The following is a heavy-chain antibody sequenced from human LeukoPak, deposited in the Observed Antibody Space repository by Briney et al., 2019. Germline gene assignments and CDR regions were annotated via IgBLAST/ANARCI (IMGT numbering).Heavy chain of an antibody. Sequence: PSETLSLTCAVSGESVSGFYWNWIRQPPGKGLEWIGHIYYTGSTNYNPSLKSRVTISVDTSKNQFSLKLSSVTAADTAVYYCARDWSVVGATERVDYFDYWGQGTLVTVSS. J-gene: IGHJ4*02. D-gene: IGHD1-26*01. V-gene: IGHV4-59*02. CDR2: IYYTGST. CDR1: GESVSGFY. CDR3: ARDWSVVGATERVDYFDY.